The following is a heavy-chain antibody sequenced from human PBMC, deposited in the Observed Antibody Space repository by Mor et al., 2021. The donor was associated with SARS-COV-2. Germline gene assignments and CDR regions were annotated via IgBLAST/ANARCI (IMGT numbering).Heavy chain of an antibody. Sequence: EWMGIINPSGGSTSYAQKFQGRVTMTRDTSTSTVYMELSSLRSEDTAVYYCARGDCSSTSCYWGGGYYYYYG. V-gene: IGHV1-46*03. D-gene: IGHD2-2*01. J-gene: IGHJ6*01. CDR2: INPSGGST. CDR3: ARGDCSSTSCYWGGGYYYYYG.